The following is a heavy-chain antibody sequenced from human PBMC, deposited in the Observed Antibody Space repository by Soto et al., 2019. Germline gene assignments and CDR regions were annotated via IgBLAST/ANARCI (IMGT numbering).Heavy chain of an antibody. CDR1: GDSVSSSNYY. Sequence: HLQLQESCPGLVKPSETLSLTCTVSGDSVSSSNYYWGWIRQPPGKGLEWIGSVYYSGSTYYNPSLKCRVTMSVDTSKNQFSLKLSSVTAANAAVYYCARHPTFSGWEYYFDYWGQGTPVTVSS. CDR2: VYYSGST. CDR3: ARHPTFSGWEYYFDY. D-gene: IGHD6-19*01. V-gene: IGHV4-39*01. J-gene: IGHJ4*02.